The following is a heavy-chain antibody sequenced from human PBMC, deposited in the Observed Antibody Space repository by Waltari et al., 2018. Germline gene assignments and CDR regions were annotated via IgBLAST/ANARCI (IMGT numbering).Heavy chain of an antibody. Sequence: QVQLQQWGAGLLKPSETLSLTCAVYGGSFSGYYWSWIRQPPGKGLEWIGEIKHSGSANYNPSLKRRFTISVDTTKNQFSLRLSSVTAADTSVYYCARRIPRILTGAFDYWGQGTLVTVSS. CDR3: ARRIPRILTGAFDY. V-gene: IGHV4-34*01. CDR1: GGSFSGYY. D-gene: IGHD3-9*01. J-gene: IGHJ4*02. CDR2: IKHSGSA.